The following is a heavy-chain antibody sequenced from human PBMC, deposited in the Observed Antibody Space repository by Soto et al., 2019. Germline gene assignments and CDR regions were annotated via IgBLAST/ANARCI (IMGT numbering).Heavy chain of an antibody. CDR3: AHLEVRGYDFWSGYPNDPFFDY. CDR2: IYWNDDK. CDR1: GFSLSTSGVG. V-gene: IGHV2-5*01. D-gene: IGHD3-3*01. J-gene: IGHJ4*02. Sequence: KESGPTLVKPTQTLTLTCTFSGFSLSTSGVGVGWIRQPPGKALEWLALIYWNDDKRYSPSLKSRLTITKDTSKNQVVLTMTNMDPVDTATYYCAHLEVRGYDFWSGYPNDPFFDYWGQGTLVTVSS.